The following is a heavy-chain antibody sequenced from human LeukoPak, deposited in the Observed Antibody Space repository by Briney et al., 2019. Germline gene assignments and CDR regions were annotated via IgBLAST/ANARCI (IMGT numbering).Heavy chain of an antibody. Sequence: GGSLRLSCAASGFSFSSYAMSWVRQAPGKGLEWVANIKKDGSEKYYVDSVKGRFTISRDNARTSLYLQMNSLRAEDTAVYYCARDLSGVTGYTYGRGIDYWGQGTLVTVSS. D-gene: IGHD5-18*01. J-gene: IGHJ4*02. CDR2: IKKDGSEK. CDR1: GFSFSSYA. CDR3: ARDLSGVTGYTYGRGIDY. V-gene: IGHV3-7*01.